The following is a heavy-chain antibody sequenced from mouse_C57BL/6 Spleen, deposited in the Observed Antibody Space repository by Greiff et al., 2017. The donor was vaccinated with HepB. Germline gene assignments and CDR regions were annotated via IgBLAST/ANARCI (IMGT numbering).Heavy chain of an antibody. CDR1: GFTFSDYG. V-gene: IGHV5-17*01. CDR3: AREGHYYGSSYPTWYFDY. J-gene: IGHJ2*01. D-gene: IGHD1-1*01. CDR2: ISSGSSTI. Sequence: DVMLVESGGGLVKPGGSLKLSCAASGFTFSDYGMHWVRQAPEKGLEWVAYISSGSSTIYYADTVKGRFTISRDNAKNTLFLQMTSLRSEDTAMYYCAREGHYYGSSYPTWYFDYWGQGTTLTVSS.